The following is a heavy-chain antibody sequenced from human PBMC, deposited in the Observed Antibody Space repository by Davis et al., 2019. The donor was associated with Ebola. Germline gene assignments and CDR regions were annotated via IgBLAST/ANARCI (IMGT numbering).Heavy chain of an antibody. CDR3: ARDLRTGQLVFYYYGMDV. D-gene: IGHD6-13*01. CDR2: ISSSGSTI. Sequence: GESLKISCAASGFTVSSNYMNWVRQAPGKGLEWVSYISSSGSTIYYADSVKGRFTISRDNAKNSLYLQMNSLRAEDTAVYYCARDLRTGQLVFYYYGMDVWGQGTTVTVSS. J-gene: IGHJ6*02. CDR1: GFTVSSNY. V-gene: IGHV3-48*03.